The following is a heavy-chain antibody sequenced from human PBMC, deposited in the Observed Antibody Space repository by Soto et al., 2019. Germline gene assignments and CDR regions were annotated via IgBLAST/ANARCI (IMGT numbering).Heavy chain of an antibody. CDR3: ASVAGTTYYFDY. Sequence: ASVKVSCKASGGTFSSYAISWVRQAPGQGLEWMGGIIPIFGTANYAQKFQGRVTITADESTSTAYMELSSLRSEDTAVYYCASVAGTTYYFDYWGQGTLVTVSS. CDR2: IIPIFGTA. V-gene: IGHV1-69*13. D-gene: IGHD1-7*01. J-gene: IGHJ4*02. CDR1: GGTFSSYA.